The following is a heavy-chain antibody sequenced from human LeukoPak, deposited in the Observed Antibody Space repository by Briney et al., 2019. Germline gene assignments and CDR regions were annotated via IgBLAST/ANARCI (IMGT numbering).Heavy chain of an antibody. CDR1: GGSFSGYY. CDR2: IYYSGST. D-gene: IGHD2-2*01. V-gene: IGHV4-30-4*08. J-gene: IGHJ4*02. Sequence: TLSLTCAVYGGSFSGYYWSWIRQPPGKGLEWIGYIYYSGSTYYNPSLKSRVTISVDTSKNQFSLKLSSVTAADTAVYYCARVLVVPAAVDYWGQGTLVTVSS. CDR3: ARVLVVPAAVDY.